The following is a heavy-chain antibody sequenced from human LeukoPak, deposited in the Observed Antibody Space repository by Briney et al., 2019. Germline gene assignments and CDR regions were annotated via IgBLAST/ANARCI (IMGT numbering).Heavy chain of an antibody. D-gene: IGHD6-19*01. V-gene: IGHV3-30-3*01. CDR1: GFTFSSYA. CDR3: AREFGFSYSSGWSPLDY. Sequence: GGSLRLSCAASGFTFSSYAMHWVRQAPGKGLEWVAVISYDGSNKYYADSVKGRFTISRDNSKNTLYLQMNSLRAEDTAVYYCAREFGFSYSSGWSPLDYWGQGTLVTVSS. CDR2: ISYDGSNK. J-gene: IGHJ4*02.